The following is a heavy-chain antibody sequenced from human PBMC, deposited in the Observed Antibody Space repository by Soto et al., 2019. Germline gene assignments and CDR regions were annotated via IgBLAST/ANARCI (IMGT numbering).Heavy chain of an antibody. CDR2: IYYSGST. CDR3: ARHWGGDYDNYLDY. Sequence: SETLSLTCTVSGGSISSYYWSWIRQPPGKGLEWIGYIYYSGSTNYNPSLKSRVTISVDTSKNQFSLKLSSVTAADTAVYYCARHWGGDYDNYLDYWGQGTPVTVSS. V-gene: IGHV4-59*08. CDR1: GGSISSYY. D-gene: IGHD4-17*01. J-gene: IGHJ4*02.